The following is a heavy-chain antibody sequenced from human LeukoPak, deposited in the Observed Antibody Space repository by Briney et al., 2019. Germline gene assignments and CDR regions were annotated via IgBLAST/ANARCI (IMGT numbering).Heavy chain of an antibody. CDR1: GFTVSSNY. D-gene: IGHD2-15*01. Sequence: GGSLRLSCAASGFTVSSNYMSWVRQAPGKGLEWVSVIYSGGSTYYADSVKGRFTISRDNSKNTLYLQMNSLRAEDTAVYYCARDRCSGVSCYSSLLSYYYYYMDVWGKGTTVTISS. J-gene: IGHJ6*03. CDR2: IYSGGST. CDR3: ARDRCSGVSCYSSLLSYYYYYMDV. V-gene: IGHV3-53*01.